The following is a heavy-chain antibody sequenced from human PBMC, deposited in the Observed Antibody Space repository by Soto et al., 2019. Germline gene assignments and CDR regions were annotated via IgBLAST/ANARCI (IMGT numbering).Heavy chain of an antibody. CDR2: ISAYNGNT. CDR3: AGASIAAAGSRRVDP. Sequence: QVQLVQSGAEVKKPGASVKVSCKASGYTFTSYGISWARQAPGQGLEWMGWISAYNGNTNYAQKLQGRVTMTTDTSTSTADMELRSLRSDATAVYYCAGASIAAAGSRRVDPWGQGTLVPV. D-gene: IGHD6-13*01. CDR1: GYTFTSYG. V-gene: IGHV1-18*01. J-gene: IGHJ5*02.